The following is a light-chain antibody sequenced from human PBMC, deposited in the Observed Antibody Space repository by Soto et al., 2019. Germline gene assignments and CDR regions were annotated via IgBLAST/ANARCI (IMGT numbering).Light chain of an antibody. V-gene: IGKV3-15*01. CDR3: QQYHNWPRT. CDR1: QSVSSN. Sequence: EIVMTQSPATLSVSPGERATLSCRASQSVSSNLAWYQQKPGQAPRLLIFGPSTRATGIPARFSGSGSATEFTLTISSLQSEEFAVYYCQQYHNWPRTFGGGTKVEIK. CDR2: GPS. J-gene: IGKJ4*01.